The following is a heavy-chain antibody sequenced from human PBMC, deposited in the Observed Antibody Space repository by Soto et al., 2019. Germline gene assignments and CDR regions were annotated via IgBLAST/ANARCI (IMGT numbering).Heavy chain of an antibody. CDR3: AKDRRAEDIVVVVAATRDAFDI. Sequence: PGGSLRLSCAASGFTFSSYAMSWVRQAPGKGLEWVSAISGRGGSTYYADSVKGRFTISRDNSKNTLYLQMNSLRAEDTAVYYCAKDRRAEDIVVVVAATRDAFDIWGQGTMVTVSS. V-gene: IGHV3-23*01. J-gene: IGHJ3*02. CDR1: GFTFSSYA. CDR2: ISGRGGST. D-gene: IGHD2-15*01.